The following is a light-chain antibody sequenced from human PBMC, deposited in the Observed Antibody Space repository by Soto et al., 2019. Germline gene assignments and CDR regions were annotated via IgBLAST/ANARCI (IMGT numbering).Light chain of an antibody. Sequence: QSALTQPASVSGSPGQSITISCTGTNSDVGGYNYVSWYQQHPGKAPKLMIYDVSNRPSGVSNRFSGSKSGKTASLTISGLQAEDEADYYCRSYTSNNTLGVVFGGGTKVTVL. J-gene: IGLJ2*01. CDR1: NSDVGGYNY. CDR2: DVS. V-gene: IGLV2-14*01. CDR3: RSYTSNNTLGVV.